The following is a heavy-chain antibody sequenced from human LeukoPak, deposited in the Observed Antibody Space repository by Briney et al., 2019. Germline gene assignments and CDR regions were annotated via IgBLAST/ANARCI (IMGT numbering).Heavy chain of an antibody. CDR3: ARAPSGLLDY. Sequence: TASETLSLTCTVSGASISSGGYHWSWIRQHPGKGLEWIGYIYYTGSTYYSPSLKSRVTLSVDTSKNQFSLRLTSVTAADTAVYYCARAPSGLLDYGAREPWSPSPQ. J-gene: IGHJ4*02. CDR1: GASISSGGYH. CDR2: IYYTGST. D-gene: IGHD2-15*01. V-gene: IGHV4-31*03.